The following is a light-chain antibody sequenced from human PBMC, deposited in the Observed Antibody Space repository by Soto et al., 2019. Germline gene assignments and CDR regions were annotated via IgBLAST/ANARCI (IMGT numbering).Light chain of an antibody. J-gene: IGKJ2*01. Sequence: DIQMTQSPSTLSASVGDRVTITCRASQSISNWLAWYQQKPGKAPKVLIYKASSLESGVPSRFSGSGSGTEFTLTISSLQPDDFATYYYQQYNSYSYTFGQGTKLEIK. CDR3: QQYNSYSYT. CDR2: KAS. V-gene: IGKV1-5*03. CDR1: QSISNW.